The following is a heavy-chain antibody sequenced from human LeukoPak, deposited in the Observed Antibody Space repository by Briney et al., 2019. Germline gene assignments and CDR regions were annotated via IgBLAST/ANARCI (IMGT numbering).Heavy chain of an antibody. CDR1: GGSISSHY. V-gene: IGHV4-4*07. CDR3: ARDSTVESEFDP. D-gene: IGHD4-23*01. CDR2: IYTSGST. J-gene: IGHJ5*02. Sequence: SETLSLTCTVSGGSISSHYWSWIRQPAGKGLEWIGRIYTSGSTNYNPSLKSRVTMSVDTSKNQFSLKLSSVTAADTAVYYCARDSTVESEFDPWGQGTLVTVSS.